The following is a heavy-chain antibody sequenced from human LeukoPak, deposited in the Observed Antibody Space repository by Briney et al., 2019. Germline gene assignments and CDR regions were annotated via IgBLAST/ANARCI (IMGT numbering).Heavy chain of an antibody. Sequence: GGSLRLSCAASGFTFSSYGMHWVRQAPGKGLEWVAVISYDGSNKYYADSVKGRFTISRDNSKNTLYLQMNSLRAEDTAVYYCARVGTTGIDFDYWGQGTLVTVSS. CDR2: ISYDGSNK. CDR3: ARVGTTGIDFDY. CDR1: GFTFSSYG. V-gene: IGHV3-30*03. J-gene: IGHJ4*02. D-gene: IGHD1-1*01.